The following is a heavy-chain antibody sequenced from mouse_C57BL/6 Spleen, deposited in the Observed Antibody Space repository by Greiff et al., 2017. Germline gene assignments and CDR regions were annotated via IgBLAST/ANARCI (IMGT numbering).Heavy chain of an antibody. CDR2: ISSGGDYI. D-gene: IGHD2-4*01. CDR3: TRDPYDYDFPWIAY. Sequence: EVMLVESGEGLVKPGGSLKLSCAASGFTFSSYAMSWVRQTPEKRLEWVAYISSGGDYIYYADTVKGRFTISRDNARNTLYLQMSSLKSEDTSMYYCTRDPYDYDFPWIAYWGQGTLVTVSA. CDR1: GFTFSSYA. J-gene: IGHJ3*01. V-gene: IGHV5-9-1*02.